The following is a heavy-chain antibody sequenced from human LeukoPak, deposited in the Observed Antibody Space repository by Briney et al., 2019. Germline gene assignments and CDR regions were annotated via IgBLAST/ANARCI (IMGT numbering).Heavy chain of an antibody. CDR1: GFTFSSYA. CDR3: ARVIAAADDY. V-gene: IGHV3-30*04. J-gene: IGHJ4*02. D-gene: IGHD6-13*01. Sequence: PGRSLRLSCAASGFTFSSYAMHWVRQAPGKGLEWVAVISYDGSNKHYADSVKGRFTISRDNSKNTLYLQMNSLRAEDTAVYYCARVIAAADDYWGQGTLVTVSS. CDR2: ISYDGSNK.